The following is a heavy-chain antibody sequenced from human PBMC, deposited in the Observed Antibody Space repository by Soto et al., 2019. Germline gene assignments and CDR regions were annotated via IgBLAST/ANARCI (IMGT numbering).Heavy chain of an antibody. Sequence: GGSLRLSCEASGFTFNTYAMSWVRQAPGKGLEWVSVISGSGGTTYYADSVKGRFTISRDNSKNTLYLQMNSLRAEDTAVYYCASHGTIFGVVTPYYYYYGMDVWGQGTTVTVSS. CDR1: GFTFNTYA. D-gene: IGHD3-3*01. CDR2: ISGSGGTT. J-gene: IGHJ6*02. V-gene: IGHV3-23*01. CDR3: ASHGTIFGVVTPYYYYYGMDV.